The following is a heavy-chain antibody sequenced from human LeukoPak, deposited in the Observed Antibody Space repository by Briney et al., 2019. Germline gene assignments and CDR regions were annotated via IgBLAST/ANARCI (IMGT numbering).Heavy chain of an antibody. CDR3: ARGDITGYSSGWYNWFDP. V-gene: IGHV4-34*01. Sequence: SETLSLTCTVSGGSIGSYYWSLIRQPPGKGLEWIGEINHSGSTNYNPSLKSRVTISVDTSKNQFSLKLSSVTAADTAVYYCARGDITGYSSGWYNWFDPWGQGTLVTVSS. J-gene: IGHJ5*02. D-gene: IGHD6-19*01. CDR2: INHSGST. CDR1: GGSIGSYY.